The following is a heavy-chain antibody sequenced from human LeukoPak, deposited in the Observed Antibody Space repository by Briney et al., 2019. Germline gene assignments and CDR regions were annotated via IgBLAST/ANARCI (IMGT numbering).Heavy chain of an antibody. CDR2: IYYSGST. CDR3: ARGRGLDY. V-gene: IGHV4-39*07. CDR1: GGSISSSSYY. J-gene: IGHJ4*02. Sequence: SETLSLTCTVSGGSISSSSYYWGWIRQPPGKGLEWIGSIYYSGSTYYNPSLKSRVTISVDTSKNQFSLKLSSVTAADTAVYYCARGRGLDYWGQGTLVTVSS.